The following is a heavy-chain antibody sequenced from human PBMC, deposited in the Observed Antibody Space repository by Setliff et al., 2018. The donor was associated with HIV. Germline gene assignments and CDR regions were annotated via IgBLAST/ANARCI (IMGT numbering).Heavy chain of an antibody. V-gene: IGHV3-49*04. CDR1: GFPFGVYT. D-gene: IGHD2-21*01. J-gene: IGHJ4*02. CDR2: IRGKSFGGTR. CDR3: SRDRATYFASAPSH. Sequence: PGESLKISCKTSGFPFGVYTMNWVRQAPGKGLEWVASIRGKSFGGTREYAASVRGRFTISRDESKSIAYLQMDSLKTEDTAVYYCSRDRATYFASAPSHWGQGTLVTVSS.